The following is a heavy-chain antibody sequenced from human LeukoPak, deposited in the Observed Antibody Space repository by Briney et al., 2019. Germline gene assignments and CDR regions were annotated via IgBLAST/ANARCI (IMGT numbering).Heavy chain of an antibody. Sequence: GRSLRLSCAASGFTFSSYAVHWVRQAPGKGLEWVAVISYDGSNKYYADSVKGRFTISRDNSKNTLYLQMNSLRAGDTAVYYCARESPEYYFDYWGQGTLVTVSS. CDR2: ISYDGSNK. J-gene: IGHJ4*02. D-gene: IGHD3-10*01. V-gene: IGHV3-30-3*01. CDR3: ARESPEYYFDY. CDR1: GFTFSSYA.